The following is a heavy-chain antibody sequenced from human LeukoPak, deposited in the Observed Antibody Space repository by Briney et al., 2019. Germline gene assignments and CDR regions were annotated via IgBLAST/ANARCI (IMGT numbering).Heavy chain of an antibody. V-gene: IGHV3-30*03. Sequence: GRSLRLSCAASGFTFSSYGMHWVRQAPGKGLEWVAVISYDGSNKYYADSVKGRFTISRDNSKNTLYLQMNSLRAEDTAVYYCATDEGDVWGQGTTVTVSS. CDR3: ATDEGDV. CDR2: ISYDGSNK. CDR1: GFTFSSYG. J-gene: IGHJ6*02.